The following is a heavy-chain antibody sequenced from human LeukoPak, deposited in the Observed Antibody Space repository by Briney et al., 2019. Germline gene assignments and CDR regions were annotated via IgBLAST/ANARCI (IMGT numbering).Heavy chain of an antibody. D-gene: IGHD4-17*01. V-gene: IGHV3-30*03. CDR3: ARSDYGDYVDY. J-gene: IGHJ4*02. CDR2: ISYDGSNK. Sequence: GGSLRLSCAASGFTFSSYGMHWVRQAPGKGLEWVAVISYDGSNKYYADSVKGRFTISRDNSKNTPYLQMNSLRAEDTAVYYCARSDYGDYVDYWGQGTLVTVSS. CDR1: GFTFSSYG.